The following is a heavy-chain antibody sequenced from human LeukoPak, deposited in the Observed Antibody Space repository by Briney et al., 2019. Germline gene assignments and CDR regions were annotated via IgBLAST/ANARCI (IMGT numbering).Heavy chain of an antibody. CDR2: FDPEDGET. Sequence: GASVKVSCKVSGYTLTELSMHWVRQAPGKGLEWMGGFDPEDGETIYAQKFQGRVTMTEDTSTDTAYMELSSLRSEDTAVYYCATDPSNSGSYYPRLAYWGQGTLVTVSS. V-gene: IGHV1-24*01. CDR1: GYTLTELS. D-gene: IGHD1-26*01. J-gene: IGHJ4*02. CDR3: ATDPSNSGSYYPRLAY.